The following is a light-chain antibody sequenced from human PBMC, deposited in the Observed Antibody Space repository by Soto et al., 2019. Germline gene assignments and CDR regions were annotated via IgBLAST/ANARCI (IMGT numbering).Light chain of an antibody. CDR2: DAA. V-gene: IGKV1-5*01. CDR1: QSISTW. CDR3: QQYSTYSLT. J-gene: IGKJ1*01. Sequence: DIQMTQSPSTLSASVGDRVTITCRASQSISTWLAWYQQKPGKAPNLLIYDAATLQSGVPSRFSGSGSATEFTLTISSLQAEDVASYYCQQYSTYSLTFGQGTKVDIK.